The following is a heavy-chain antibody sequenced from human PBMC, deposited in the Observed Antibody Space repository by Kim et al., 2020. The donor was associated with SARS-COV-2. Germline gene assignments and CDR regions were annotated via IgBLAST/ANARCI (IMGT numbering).Heavy chain of an antibody. CDR3: AREGEYGDYSSVEDY. J-gene: IGHJ4*02. V-gene: IGHV3-11*04. Sequence: SVKGRFTISRDNAKNSLYLQMNSLRAEDTAVYYCAREGEYGDYSSVEDYWGQGTLVTVSS. D-gene: IGHD4-17*01.